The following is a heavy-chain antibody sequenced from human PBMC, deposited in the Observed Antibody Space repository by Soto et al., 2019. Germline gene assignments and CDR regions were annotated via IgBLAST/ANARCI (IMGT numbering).Heavy chain of an antibody. Sequence: PGGSLRLSCAASGFTVSSYAMHWVRQAPGKGLEYVSAISSNGGSTYYADSVKGRFTISRDNSKNMLYLQMGSLRAEDMAVYYCARGGVYGDYIFDYWGQGTLVTVS. D-gene: IGHD4-17*01. CDR1: GFTVSSYA. J-gene: IGHJ4*02. V-gene: IGHV3-64*02. CDR3: ARGGVYGDYIFDY. CDR2: ISSNGGST.